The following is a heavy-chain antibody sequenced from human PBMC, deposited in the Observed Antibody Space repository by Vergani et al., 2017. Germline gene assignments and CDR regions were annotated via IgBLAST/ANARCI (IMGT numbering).Heavy chain of an antibody. J-gene: IGHJ4*02. CDR2: IYYSGST. V-gene: IGHV4-39*01. D-gene: IGHD5-12*01. Sequence: QLQLQESGAGLVKPSETLSLTCTVSGGSISSSSYYWGWIRQPPGKGVEWIGSIYYSGSTYYNPSLKSRVTISVDTSKNQFSLKLSSVTDADTAVYYCARRGATTFDYWGQGTLVTVSS. CDR3: ARRGATTFDY. CDR1: GGSISSSSYY.